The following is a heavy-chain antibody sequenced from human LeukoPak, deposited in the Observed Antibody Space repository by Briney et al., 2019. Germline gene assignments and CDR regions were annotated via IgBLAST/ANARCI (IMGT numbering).Heavy chain of an antibody. CDR2: MSYDGSNK. J-gene: IGHJ6*03. CDR3: ARDRTIFYYMDV. V-gene: IGHV3-30*04. CDR1: GFTFSSYA. D-gene: IGHD2/OR15-2a*01. Sequence: GGSLRLSCAASGFTFSSYAMHWVRQAPGKGLEWVAVMSYDGSNKYYADSVKGRFTISRDNSKNTLYLQMNSLRAEDTAVYYCARDRTIFYYMDVWGKGTTVTVSS.